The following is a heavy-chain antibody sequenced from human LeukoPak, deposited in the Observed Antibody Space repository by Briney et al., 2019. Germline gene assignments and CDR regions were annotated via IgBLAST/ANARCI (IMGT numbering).Heavy chain of an antibody. CDR2: ISSSSSTI. Sequence: GGSLRLSCAASGFTFSSYSMNWARQAPGKGLEWVSYISSSSSTIYYADSVKGRFTISRDNAKNSLYLQMNSLRAEDTAVYYCARLSVGWGQGTLVTVSS. J-gene: IGHJ4*02. D-gene: IGHD3-16*02. V-gene: IGHV3-48*01. CDR3: ARLSVG. CDR1: GFTFSSYS.